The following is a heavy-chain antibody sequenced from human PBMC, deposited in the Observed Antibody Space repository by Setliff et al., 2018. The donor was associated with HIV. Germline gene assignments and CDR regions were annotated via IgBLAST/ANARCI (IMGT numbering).Heavy chain of an antibody. CDR1: GYTFTSYA. J-gene: IGHJ3*02. D-gene: IGHD4-17*01. V-gene: IGHV7-4-1*02. CDR3: AREGASVTPETNAFDI. CDR2: VNTNTGNP. Sequence: ASVKVSCKASGYTFTSYAMNWVRQAPGQGLEWMGWVNTNTGNPTYAQGFTGRFVFSLDTSVSTAYLQISSLKAEDTAVYYCAREGASVTPETNAFDIWGQGTMVTVSS.